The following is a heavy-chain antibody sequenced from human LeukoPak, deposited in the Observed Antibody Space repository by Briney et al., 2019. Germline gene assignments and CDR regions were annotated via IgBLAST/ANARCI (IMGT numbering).Heavy chain of an antibody. CDR3: ARDKALYA. Sequence: PSETLSLTCTVSGGSISSYYWSWIRQPPGKGLEWIGYIYYSGSTKYNPSLKSRVTISVDASKTQFSLKLNSVTAADTAVYYCARDKALYAWGQGTLVTVSS. D-gene: IGHD5/OR15-5a*01. CDR1: GGSISSYY. V-gene: IGHV4-59*01. CDR2: IYYSGST. J-gene: IGHJ4*02.